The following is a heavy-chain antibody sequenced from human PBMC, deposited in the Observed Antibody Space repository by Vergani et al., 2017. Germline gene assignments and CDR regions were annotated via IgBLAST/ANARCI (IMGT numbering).Heavy chain of an antibody. CDR3: ASPYYYGSGSYYLFDY. CDR1: GFTFSSYA. J-gene: IGHJ4*02. CDR2: ISGSGGST. D-gene: IGHD3-10*01. Sequence: EVQLLESGGGLVQPGGSLRLSCAASGFTFSSYAMSWVRQAPGKGLEWVSAISGSGGSTYYADSVKGRLTISRDNSKNTLYLQMNSLRAEDTAVYYCASPYYYGSGSYYLFDYWGQGTLVTVSS. V-gene: IGHV3-23*01.